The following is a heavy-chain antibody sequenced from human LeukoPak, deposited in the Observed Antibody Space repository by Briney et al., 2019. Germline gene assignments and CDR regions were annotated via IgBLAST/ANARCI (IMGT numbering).Heavy chain of an antibody. J-gene: IGHJ1*01. CDR1: GYTFTSYD. CDR2: MNPNSGNT. V-gene: IGHV1-8*03. CDR3: ARDLRRRPGPFEYFQH. Sequence: ASVNVSCKASGYTFTSYDINWVRQATGQGLEWMGWMNPNSGNTGYAQKCQGRVTITRNTSISTAYMELSSLRSEDTAVYYCARDLRRRPGPFEYFQHWGQGTLVTVSS.